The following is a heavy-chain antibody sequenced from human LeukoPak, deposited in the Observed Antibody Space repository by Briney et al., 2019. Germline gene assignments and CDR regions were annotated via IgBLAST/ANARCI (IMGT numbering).Heavy chain of an antibody. CDR3: ARKDGDF. J-gene: IGHJ4*02. CDR2: IYTSGTI. CDR1: GVSISAYF. V-gene: IGHV4-4*07. Sequence: PSETQSLTCTVSGVSISAYFWTWIRQPAGKGLEWIGRIYTSGTINYNPSLESRLTMSLDTSKNQISLRLSSVTAADTGVYYCARKDGDFWGQGTLVTVSS.